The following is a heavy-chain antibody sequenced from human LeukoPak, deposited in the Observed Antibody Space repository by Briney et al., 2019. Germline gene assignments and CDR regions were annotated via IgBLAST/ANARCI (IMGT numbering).Heavy chain of an antibody. J-gene: IGHJ6*03. CDR1: GFTFSSYW. Sequence: PGGSLRLSCAASGFTFSSYWMSWVRQAPGKGLGWVANIKQDGGEKYCVDSVKGRFIISRDNAKNSLYLQMNTLRAEDTAVYSCAKGAFRDHFQGYYYMDVWGKGTTVTVSS. V-gene: IGHV3-7*01. D-gene: IGHD2/OR15-2a*01. CDR3: AKGAFRDHFQGYYYMDV. CDR2: IKQDGGEK.